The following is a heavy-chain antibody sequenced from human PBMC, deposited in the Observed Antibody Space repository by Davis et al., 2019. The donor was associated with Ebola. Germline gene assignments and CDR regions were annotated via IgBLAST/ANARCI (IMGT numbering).Heavy chain of an antibody. CDR3: ARDRYSYGYYFDY. Sequence: GGSLRLSCAASGFTFSSYAMHWVRQAPGKGLEWVAVISYDGSNKYYADSVKGRFTISRGNSKNTLYLQMNSLRAEDTAVYYCARDRYSYGYYFDYWGQGTLVTVSS. D-gene: IGHD5-18*01. V-gene: IGHV3-30-3*01. J-gene: IGHJ4*02. CDR1: GFTFSSYA. CDR2: ISYDGSNK.